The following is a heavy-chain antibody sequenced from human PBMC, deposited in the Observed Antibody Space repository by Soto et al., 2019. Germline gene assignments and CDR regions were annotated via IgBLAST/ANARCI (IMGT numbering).Heavy chain of an antibody. CDR1: GYTFTSYG. Sequence: GASVKVSCKASGYTFTSYGISWVRQAPGQGFEWMGWISGYNGNTNYAQKFQGRVTMTTDTSTSTAYMELRSLRSDDTAVVYCARQGWIRVMYVCGKGSSVTVSS. V-gene: IGHV1-18*01. CDR3: ARQGWIRVMYV. D-gene: IGHD5-18*01. CDR2: ISGYNGNT. J-gene: IGHJ6*03.